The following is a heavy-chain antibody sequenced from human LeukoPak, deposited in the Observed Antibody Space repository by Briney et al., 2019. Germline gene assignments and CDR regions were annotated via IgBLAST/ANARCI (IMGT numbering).Heavy chain of an antibody. D-gene: IGHD4-17*01. CDR1: GFTFSSYA. CDR3: ARDGDYGDYGDY. Sequence: HPGGSLRLSCAASGFTFSSYAMHWVRQAPGKGLEYVSAISSNGGSTYYANSVKGRFTISRDNSKYTLYLQMGSLRAEDMAVYYCARDGDYGDYGDYWGQGTLVTVSS. CDR2: ISSNGGST. J-gene: IGHJ4*02. V-gene: IGHV3-64*01.